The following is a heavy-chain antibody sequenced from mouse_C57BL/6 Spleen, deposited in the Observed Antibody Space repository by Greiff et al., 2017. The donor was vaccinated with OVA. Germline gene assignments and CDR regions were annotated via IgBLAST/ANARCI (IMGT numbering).Heavy chain of an antibody. J-gene: IGHJ3*01. CDR2: IYPGSGST. V-gene: IGHV1-55*01. Sequence: QVQLKQSGAELVKPGASVKMSCKASGYTFTSYWITWVKQRPGQGLEWIGDIYPGSGSTNYNEKFKSKATLTVDTSSSTAYMQLSSLTSEDSAVYYCARSQLGTWFAYWGQGTLVTVSA. D-gene: IGHD4-1*02. CDR1: GYTFTSYW. CDR3: ARSQLGTWFAY.